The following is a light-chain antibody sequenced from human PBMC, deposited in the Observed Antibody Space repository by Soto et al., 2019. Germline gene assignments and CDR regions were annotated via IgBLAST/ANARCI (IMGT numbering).Light chain of an antibody. CDR3: CSYARSSTLYV. J-gene: IGLJ1*01. Sequence: QSVLTQPASVSGSPGQSITISCTGTSSDVGGYNLVSWYQQHPGKAPKLTIFEVNKRPSGVSNRFSGSKSGNTASLTISGLLAEDEADYYCCSYARSSTLYVFGTGTKVTVL. CDR1: SSDVGGYNL. CDR2: EVN. V-gene: IGLV2-23*02.